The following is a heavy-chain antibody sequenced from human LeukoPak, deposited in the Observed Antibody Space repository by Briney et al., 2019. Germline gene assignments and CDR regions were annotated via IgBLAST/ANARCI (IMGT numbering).Heavy chain of an antibody. CDR2: INHSGST. CDR1: GGSISSSPYY. J-gene: IGHJ4*02. D-gene: IGHD2-15*01. Sequence: SETLSLTCTVSGGSISSSPYYWGWIRQPPGKGLEWIGEINHSGSTNYNPSLKSRVTISVDTSKNQFSLKLSSVTAADTAVYYCARLRGYCSGGSCYSGRWDYWGQGTLVTVSS. V-gene: IGHV4-39*07. CDR3: ARLRGYCSGGSCYSGRWDY.